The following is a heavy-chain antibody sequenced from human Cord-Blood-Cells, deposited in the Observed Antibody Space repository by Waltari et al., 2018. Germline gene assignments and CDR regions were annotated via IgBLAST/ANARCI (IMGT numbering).Heavy chain of an antibody. Sequence: QVQLQQWGAGLLKPSETLSLTCAVYGGSFSGYYWSWIRQPPGKGLEWIGEINHSGRTNYNPSLKSRVTISVDTSKNQFSLKLSSVTAADTAVYYCARGPRITIFGVVTPRGFDYWGQGTLVTVSS. CDR1: GGSFSGYY. V-gene: IGHV4-34*01. J-gene: IGHJ4*02. D-gene: IGHD3-3*01. CDR2: INHSGRT. CDR3: ARGPRITIFGVVTPRGFDY.